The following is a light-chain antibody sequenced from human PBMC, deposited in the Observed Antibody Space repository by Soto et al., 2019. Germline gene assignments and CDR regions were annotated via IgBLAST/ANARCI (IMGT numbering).Light chain of an antibody. CDR1: QSVNTN. Sequence: ETVMTQSPATLSVSVGERATLSCRASQSVNTNLAWYQQKPGQAPRLLIYGASIRATGVTARFSGSGSGTDFTLTISSPQPEDFAVYFCQQYKNWPPVTFGGGTKVEIK. J-gene: IGKJ4*01. CDR2: GAS. V-gene: IGKV3-15*01. CDR3: QQYKNWPPVT.